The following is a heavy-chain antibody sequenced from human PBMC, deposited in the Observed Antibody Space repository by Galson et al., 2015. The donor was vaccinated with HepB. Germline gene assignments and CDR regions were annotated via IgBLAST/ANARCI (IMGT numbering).Heavy chain of an antibody. Sequence: SLRLSCAASGFTFSSYAMSWVRQAPGEGLEWVSSISGSGGSTYYADSVKGRFTISRDNSKNTLYLQMNSLRAEDTAVYYCAKDLDPSSGWYIGNAFDIWGQGTMVTVSS. V-gene: IGHV3-23*01. D-gene: IGHD6-19*01. J-gene: IGHJ3*02. CDR3: AKDLDPSSGWYIGNAFDI. CDR2: ISGSGGST. CDR1: GFTFSSYA.